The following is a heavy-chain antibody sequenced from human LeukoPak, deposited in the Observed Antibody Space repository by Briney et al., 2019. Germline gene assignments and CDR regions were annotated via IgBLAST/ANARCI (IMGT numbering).Heavy chain of an antibody. CDR1: GFTFSTYW. Sequence: GGSPRLSCAASGFTFSTYWMHWVRQAPGRGLVWVSRVDTDGSSTAYADSVKGRFTISRDNAKNTLYLQMNSLRVEDTAVYYCARGHKGWFDPWGQGTLVTVSS. CDR3: ARGHKGWFDP. CDR2: VDTDGSST. J-gene: IGHJ5*02. V-gene: IGHV3-74*01.